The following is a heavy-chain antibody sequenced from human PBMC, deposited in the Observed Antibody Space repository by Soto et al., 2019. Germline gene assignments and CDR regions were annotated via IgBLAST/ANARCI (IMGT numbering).Heavy chain of an antibody. CDR3: ARRIPFGYGMDV. J-gene: IGHJ6*02. CDR2: ITSNGGNT. D-gene: IGHD2-21*01. V-gene: IGHV3-64*01. Sequence: EVPLVESGGGLVQPGGSLRLSCAASGFTFSSYAMHWVRQAPGKGLEYVSAITSNGGNTDYASSVKGRFTISRDSSKNTLYLQMGSLRAEDMAVYYCARRIPFGYGMDVWGQGTTVTVSS. CDR1: GFTFSSYA.